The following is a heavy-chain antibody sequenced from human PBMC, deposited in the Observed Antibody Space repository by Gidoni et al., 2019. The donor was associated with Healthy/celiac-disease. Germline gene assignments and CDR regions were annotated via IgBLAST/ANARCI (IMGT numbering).Heavy chain of an antibody. V-gene: IGHV1-69*09. CDR2: SIPIHGIA. D-gene: IGHD4-17*01. CDR3: ARSDYGDYGPAFDI. CDR1: GGSSISYA. J-gene: IGHJ3*02. Sequence: QLQLVQSGAEVKKPGSSVKVSCNASGGSSISYAISWVRQAPGQGLEWMGRSIPIHGIANYEQKFQGRVTITANKSTSTAYMERSSLRAEDTGVYYCARSDYGDYGPAFDIWGQGTMVTVSS.